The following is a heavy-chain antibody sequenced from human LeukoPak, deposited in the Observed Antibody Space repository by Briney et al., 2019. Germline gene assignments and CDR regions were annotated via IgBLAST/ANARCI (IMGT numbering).Heavy chain of an antibody. D-gene: IGHD3-3*01. Sequence: GGSLRLSCAASGFTFSSYSMNWVRQAPGKGLEWVSYISSSSSTIYYADSVKGRFTISRDNAKNSLYLQMNSLRAEDTAVYYCARVGEGPYDFWGGYYIDYWGQGTLVTVSS. V-gene: IGHV3-48*01. CDR1: GFTFSSYS. CDR2: ISSSSSTI. J-gene: IGHJ4*02. CDR3: ARVGEGPYDFWGGYYIDY.